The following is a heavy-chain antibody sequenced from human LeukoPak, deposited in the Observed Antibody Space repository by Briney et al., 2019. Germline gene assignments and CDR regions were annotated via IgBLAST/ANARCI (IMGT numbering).Heavy chain of an antibody. D-gene: IGHD3-10*01. V-gene: IGHV3-23*01. CDR3: AKEPFGELWWTYYYYYMDV. Sequence: GGSLRLSCAASGFTFSSYTMHWVRQAPGKGLEWVSAISGSGGSTYYADSVKGRFTISRDNSKNTLYLQMNSLRAEDTAVYYCAKEPFGELWWTYYYYYMDVWGKGTTVTISS. J-gene: IGHJ6*03. CDR1: GFTFSSYT. CDR2: ISGSGGST.